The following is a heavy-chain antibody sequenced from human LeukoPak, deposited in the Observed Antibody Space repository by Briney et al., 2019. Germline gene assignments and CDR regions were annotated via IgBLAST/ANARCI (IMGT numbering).Heavy chain of an antibody. Sequence: QPGRSLRLSCAASGFTFSSYGMHWVRQAPGKGLEWVAVISYDGSNKYYADSVKGRFTISRDNSKNTLYLQMNSLRAEDTAVYYCAKNAIAAAGSCLFDYWGQGTLVTVSS. V-gene: IGHV3-30*18. CDR2: ISYDGSNK. CDR1: GFTFSSYG. J-gene: IGHJ4*02. D-gene: IGHD6-13*01. CDR3: AKNAIAAAGSCLFDY.